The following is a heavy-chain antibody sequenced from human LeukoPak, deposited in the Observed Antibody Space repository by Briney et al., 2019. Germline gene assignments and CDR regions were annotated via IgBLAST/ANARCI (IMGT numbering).Heavy chain of an antibody. CDR3: ARESLLHYYYYMDV. J-gene: IGHJ6*03. Sequence: SETLSLTCTVSGGSISSYYWSWIRQPAGKGLEWIGRIYTSGSTNYNPSLKSRVTISVDTSKNQFSLKLSSVTAADTAVYYCARESLLHYYYYMDVWGKGTTVTVSS. CDR2: IYTSGST. D-gene: IGHD2/OR15-2a*01. CDR1: GGSISSYY. V-gene: IGHV4-4*07.